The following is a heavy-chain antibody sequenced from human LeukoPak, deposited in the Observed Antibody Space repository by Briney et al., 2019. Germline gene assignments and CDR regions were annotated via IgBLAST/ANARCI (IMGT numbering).Heavy chain of an antibody. V-gene: IGHV5-51*01. J-gene: IGHJ4*02. CDR3: ARGWAVAGAYFDY. CDR2: IYPGDSDT. D-gene: IGHD6-19*01. Sequence: GESLKISCRGSGYSFTSYWIGWVRQMPGKGLEWMGIIYPGDSDTRYSPSFQGQVTISADKSISTAYLQWSSLKASDTAMYYCARGWAVAGAYFDYWGQGTLVTVSS. CDR1: GYSFTSYW.